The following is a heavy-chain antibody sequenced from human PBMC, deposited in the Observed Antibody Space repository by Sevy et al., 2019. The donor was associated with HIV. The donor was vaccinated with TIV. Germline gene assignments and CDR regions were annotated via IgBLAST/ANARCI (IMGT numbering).Heavy chain of an antibody. D-gene: IGHD3-10*01. V-gene: IGHV3-30-3*01. CDR1: GFTFSSYV. J-gene: IGHJ4*02. Sequence: GGSLRLSCAASGFTFSSYVMHWVRQAPGKGLEWVAVISYDGSNKYYADSVKGRFTISRDNSKNTLYLQMNSLRAEDTAVYYCARDLRGQYYSNYFDYWGQGTLVTVSS. CDR3: ARDLRGQYYSNYFDY. CDR2: ISYDGSNK.